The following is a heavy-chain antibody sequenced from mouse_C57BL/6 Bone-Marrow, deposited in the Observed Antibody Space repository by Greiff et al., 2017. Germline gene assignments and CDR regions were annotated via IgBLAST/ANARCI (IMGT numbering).Heavy chain of an antibody. D-gene: IGHD2-5*01. CDR2: IYPGSGST. Sequence: QVQLQQSGAELVKPGASVKMSCKASGYTFTSYWITWVKQRPGQGLEWIGDIYPGSGSTNYNEKFKSKATLTVDTSSSTAYMQLSSLTSEDSAVYYCAREGSNYSYAMDYWGQGTSVTVSS. J-gene: IGHJ4*01. V-gene: IGHV1-55*01. CDR1: GYTFTSYW. CDR3: AREGSNYSYAMDY.